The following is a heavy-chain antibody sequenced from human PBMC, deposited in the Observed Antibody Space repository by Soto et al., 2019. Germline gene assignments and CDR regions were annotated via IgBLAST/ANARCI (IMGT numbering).Heavy chain of an antibody. Sequence: SETLSLTCTVSGASISSSTYYWGCIRQPPGKGLEWIGSIYYSGSTYYNPSLKSRVTISVDTSKNQFSLKLSSVTAADTAVYYCARRLYYDSSGFEGGGMDVWGQGTTVT. CDR3: ARRLYYDSSGFEGGGMDV. CDR1: GASISSSTYY. V-gene: IGHV4-39*01. CDR2: IYYSGST. D-gene: IGHD3-22*01. J-gene: IGHJ6*02.